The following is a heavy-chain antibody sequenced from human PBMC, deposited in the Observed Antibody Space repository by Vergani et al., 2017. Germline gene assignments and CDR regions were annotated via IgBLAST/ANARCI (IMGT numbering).Heavy chain of an antibody. CDR3: ARDRYYLGSGSYPYFYYYGLDV. Sequence: DVHLAESGGGFFQPGGSLRLSCSASGFSFNSYWMHWVRHVPGKGLLWVSRIKSDGSITAYADSVKGRFTISRDNATNTLYLQMNSLRAEDTGVYYCARDRYYLGSGSYPYFYYYGLDVWGQGTAVTVSS. CDR1: GFSFNSYW. D-gene: IGHD3-10*01. J-gene: IGHJ6*02. CDR2: IKSDGSIT. V-gene: IGHV3-74*03.